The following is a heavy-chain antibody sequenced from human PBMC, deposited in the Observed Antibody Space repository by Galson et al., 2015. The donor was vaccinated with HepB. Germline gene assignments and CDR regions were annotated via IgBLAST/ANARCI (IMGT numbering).Heavy chain of an antibody. CDR2: IYPGDSDT. CDR3: ARRFCTGSNCYGDF. D-gene: IGHD2-8*02. V-gene: IGHV5-51*03. CDR1: GYSFTSYW. J-gene: IGHJ4*02. Sequence: QSGAEVKKPGESLKISCKGSGYSFTSYWIGWVRQMPGKGLEWMGIIYPGDSDTRFTPSFQGQVALSVDRSINTAYLQWTSLKASDTAMYFCARRFCTGSNCYGDFWGQGTLVTVSS.